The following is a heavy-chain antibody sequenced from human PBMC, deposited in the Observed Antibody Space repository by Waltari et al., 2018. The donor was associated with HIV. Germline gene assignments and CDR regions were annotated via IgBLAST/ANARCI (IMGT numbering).Heavy chain of an antibody. V-gene: IGHV4-39*01. J-gene: IGHJ5*02. CDR1: GGSINSTSYY. CDR2: MFYSGRT. CDR3: ARQAYYYGSGSTNWFDP. Sequence: QLQLQESGPGLVKPSETLSLICSISGGSINSTSYYWGWIRPPPGKGLEWIGSMFYSGRTYYNPSLKSRVTISVDTSKNQFSLKLSSVTAADTALYYCARQAYYYGSGSTNWFDPWGQGTLVTVSS. D-gene: IGHD3-10*01.